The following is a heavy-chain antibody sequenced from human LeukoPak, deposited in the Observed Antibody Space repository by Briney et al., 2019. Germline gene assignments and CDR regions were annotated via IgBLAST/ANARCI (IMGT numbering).Heavy chain of an antibody. Sequence: GGSLRLSCAASGFTFSSYSMNWVRQAPGKGLEWVSSISSSSSYIYYADSLKGRFTISRDNAKNSLYLQMNSLRAEDTAVYYCARVGEGGGYISEPYFDYWGQGTLVSVSS. V-gene: IGHV3-21*01. CDR2: ISSSSSYI. J-gene: IGHJ4*02. CDR3: ARVGEGGGYISEPYFDY. D-gene: IGHD5-24*01. CDR1: GFTFSSYS.